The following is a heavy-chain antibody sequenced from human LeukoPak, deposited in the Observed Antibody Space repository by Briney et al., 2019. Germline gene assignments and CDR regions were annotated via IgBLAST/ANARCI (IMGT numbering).Heavy chain of an antibody. Sequence: SETLSLTCTVSGGSISSSSYYWGWIRQPPGKGLEWIGSIYYSGSTYYNPSLKSRVTISVDTSKNQFSLKLSSVTAADTAVYYCARHVGTGYSSGWYWSQPFDYWGQGTLVTVSS. CDR3: ARHVGTGYSSGWYWSQPFDY. V-gene: IGHV4-39*01. CDR2: IYYSGST. D-gene: IGHD6-19*01. CDR1: GGSISSSSYY. J-gene: IGHJ4*02.